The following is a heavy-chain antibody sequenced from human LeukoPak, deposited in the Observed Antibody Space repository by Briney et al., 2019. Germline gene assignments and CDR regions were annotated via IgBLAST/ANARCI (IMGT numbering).Heavy chain of an antibody. CDR3: AHFKGGSFDF. CDR2: IYYSGNT. Sequence: PSETLSLTCTVSSGSISSSNYYWGWIRQPPGKGLEWIGSIYYSGNTYYNPSLKNRVTISVDTPKNQFSLKLTSVTAADTAVYYCAHFKGGSFDFWGQGTMVTAST. D-gene: IGHD1-26*01. V-gene: IGHV4-39*01. J-gene: IGHJ3*01. CDR1: SGSISSSNYY.